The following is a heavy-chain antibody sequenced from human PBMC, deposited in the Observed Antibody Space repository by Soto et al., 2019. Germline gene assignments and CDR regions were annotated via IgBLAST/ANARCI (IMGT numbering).Heavy chain of an antibody. CDR2: MNPINGAT. J-gene: IGHJ6*02. V-gene: IGHV1-8*02. Sequence: QVQLVQSGAEVKQSGASVKVSCKASGYDFTAYDINWVRQASGQGLEWMGWMNPINGATGSARTFKGRGSMTRNTATGTAYLELTSLRSDDTAVYYCGRGPSPRAPAGGTPYYFAMDVWGQGTTVTVSS. CDR1: GYDFTAYD. CDR3: GRGPSPRAPAGGTPYYFAMDV. D-gene: IGHD2-15*01.